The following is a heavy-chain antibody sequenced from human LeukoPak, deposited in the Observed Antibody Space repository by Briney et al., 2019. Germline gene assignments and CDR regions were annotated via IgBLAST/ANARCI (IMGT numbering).Heavy chain of an antibody. CDR2: ISSSSSYI. D-gene: IGHD3-22*01. V-gene: IGHV3-21*01. J-gene: IGHJ4*02. Sequence: GGSLRLSCAASGFTFSSYSMSWVRQAPGKGLEWVSSISSSSSYIYYADSVKGRFTISRDNAKNSLYLQMNSLRAEDTAVYYCARDWLHYYDSSGYYYDYWGQGTLVTVSS. CDR3: ARDWLHYYDSSGYYYDY. CDR1: GFTFSSYS.